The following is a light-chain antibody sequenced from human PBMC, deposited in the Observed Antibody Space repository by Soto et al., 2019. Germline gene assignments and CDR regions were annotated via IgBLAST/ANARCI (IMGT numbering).Light chain of an antibody. Sequence: ETVLTQSPATLSVSPGERVTLSCRASETVSTNLAWYQQRPGQAPRLLIYDVSTGATGIPARFSGRRSGTEFTLTISSLQSEDFGVYYCQQYNSWPQTFGQGTLVDIK. J-gene: IGKJ1*01. CDR1: ETVSTN. CDR3: QQYNSWPQT. CDR2: DVS. V-gene: IGKV3-15*01.